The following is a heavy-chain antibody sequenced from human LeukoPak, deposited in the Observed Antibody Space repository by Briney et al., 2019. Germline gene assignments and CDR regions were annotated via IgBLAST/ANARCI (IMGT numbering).Heavy chain of an antibody. CDR2: IYYSGSP. Sequence: SETLSLTCTVSGDSISSSNYYWGWIRQPPGKGLEWIGSIYYSGSPYYNPSLKSRVTISVDTSKNQFSLKLSSVTAADTAVYYCARESWGFDYWGQGTLVTVSS. V-gene: IGHV4-39*07. D-gene: IGHD3-16*01. CDR3: ARESWGFDY. J-gene: IGHJ4*02. CDR1: GDSISSSNYY.